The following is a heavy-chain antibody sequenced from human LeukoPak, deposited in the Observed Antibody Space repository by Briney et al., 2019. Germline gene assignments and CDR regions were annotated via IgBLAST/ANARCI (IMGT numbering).Heavy chain of an antibody. CDR3: ARVRNSRYYYYYMDV. CDR1: GGSLSSYY. Sequence: PSETLSLTCTVSGGSLSSYYWSWIRQPAGKGLEWIGRIYTSGSINYNPSLKSRVTMSVDTSKNQFYLKLSSVTAADTAVYYCARVRNSRYYYYYMDVWGKGTTVTVSS. V-gene: IGHV4-4*07. CDR2: IYTSGSI. J-gene: IGHJ6*03. D-gene: IGHD1-7*01.